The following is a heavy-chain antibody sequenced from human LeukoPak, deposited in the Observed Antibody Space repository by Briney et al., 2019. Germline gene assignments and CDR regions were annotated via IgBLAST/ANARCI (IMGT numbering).Heavy chain of an antibody. CDR1: GFTFSSYA. D-gene: IGHD5-24*01. V-gene: IGHV3-23*01. Sequence: GGSLRLSCAASGFTFSSYALSWVRQAPGKGLEWVSAISGSGGSTYYADSVKGRFTISRDNSKNTLYLQMNSLRAEDTAVYYCAKDGRATIWGTFDYWGQGTLVTVSS. CDR3: AKDGRATIWGTFDY. CDR2: ISGSGGST. J-gene: IGHJ4*02.